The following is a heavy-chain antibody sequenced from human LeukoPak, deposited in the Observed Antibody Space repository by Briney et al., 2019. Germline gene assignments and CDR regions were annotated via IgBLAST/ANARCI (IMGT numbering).Heavy chain of an antibody. CDR3: ARPGYCSSTSCSPGAFDI. Sequence: GASVKVSCKASGGTFSSYAISWVRQAPGQGLEWMGWINPNSGGTNYAQKFQGRVTMTRDTSISTAYMELSRLRSDDTAVYYCARPGYCSSTSCSPGAFDIWSQGTMVTVSS. D-gene: IGHD2-2*01. CDR1: GGTFSSYA. V-gene: IGHV1-2*02. J-gene: IGHJ3*02. CDR2: INPNSGGT.